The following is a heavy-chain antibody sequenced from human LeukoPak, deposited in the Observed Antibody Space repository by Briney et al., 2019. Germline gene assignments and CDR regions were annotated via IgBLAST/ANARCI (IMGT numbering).Heavy chain of an antibody. Sequence: GGSLRLSCAASGFTVSSNYMSWVRQAPGKGLEWVSVIYSGGSTYYADSVKGRFTISRDNSRNTLYLQMNSLRAEDTAVYYCARNLDGIAAAPSNVWGQGTTVTDSS. V-gene: IGHV3-53*01. CDR2: IYSGGST. CDR1: GFTVSSNY. D-gene: IGHD6-13*01. J-gene: IGHJ6*02. CDR3: ARNLDGIAAAPSNV.